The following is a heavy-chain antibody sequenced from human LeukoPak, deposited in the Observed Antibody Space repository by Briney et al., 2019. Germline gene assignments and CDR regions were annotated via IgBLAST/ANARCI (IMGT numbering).Heavy chain of an antibody. J-gene: IGHJ3*02. Sequence: ASVKVSCKASGYTFTSYGISWVRQAPGQGLEWMGWISAYNGNTNYAQKLQDRVTMTTDTSTSTAYMELRSLRSDDTAVYYCARALYCGGGSCYPYAFDIWGQGTMLTVSS. CDR1: GYTFTSYG. D-gene: IGHD2-15*01. CDR3: ARALYCGGGSCYPYAFDI. CDR2: ISAYNGNT. V-gene: IGHV1-18*01.